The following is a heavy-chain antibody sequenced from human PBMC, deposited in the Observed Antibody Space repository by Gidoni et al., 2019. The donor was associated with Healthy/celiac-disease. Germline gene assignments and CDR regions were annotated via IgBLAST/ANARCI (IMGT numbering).Heavy chain of an antibody. V-gene: IGHV3-15*01. CDR1: GFAFINAW. Sequence: EVQLVESGGGLVKPGGSLRLPCAASGFAFINAWMSGVRRAPGKGLEWVGRIKSKTDGGTTDYAAPVKGRFTISRDDSKNTLYLQMNSLKTEDTAVYYCTTEVRIFVVVTPRTFDIWGQGTMVTVSS. D-gene: IGHD3-3*01. CDR3: TTEVRIFVVVTPRTFDI. J-gene: IGHJ3*02. CDR2: IKSKTDGGTT.